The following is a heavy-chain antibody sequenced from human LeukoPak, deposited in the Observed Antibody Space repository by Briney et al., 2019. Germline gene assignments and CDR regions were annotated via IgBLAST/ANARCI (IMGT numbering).Heavy chain of an antibody. Sequence: SETLSLTCAVYGGSFSGYYWGWIRQPPGKGLEWGGEINHSGSTNYNPSLKSRVTISVDTSKNHFYLKLSSVTAADAAVYLCASDTGPYGDYVHFDYWGQGTLVTVSS. CDR3: ASDTGPYGDYVHFDY. J-gene: IGHJ4*02. D-gene: IGHD4-17*01. V-gene: IGHV4-34*01. CDR1: GGSFSGYY. CDR2: INHSGST.